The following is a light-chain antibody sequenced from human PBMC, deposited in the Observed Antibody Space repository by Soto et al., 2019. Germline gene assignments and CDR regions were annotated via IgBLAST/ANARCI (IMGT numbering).Light chain of an antibody. CDR2: DVS. CDR1: SSDVGGYNY. V-gene: IGLV2-14*01. Sequence: QSALTQPASVSGSPGQSITISCTGTSSDVGGYNYVSWYQQHPGKAPKLMIYDVSNRPSVVSTRFSGSKSGNTASLTISGLQAEDEADYYCISYTSSSTLVVFGGGTKLTVL. CDR3: ISYTSSSTLVV. J-gene: IGLJ2*01.